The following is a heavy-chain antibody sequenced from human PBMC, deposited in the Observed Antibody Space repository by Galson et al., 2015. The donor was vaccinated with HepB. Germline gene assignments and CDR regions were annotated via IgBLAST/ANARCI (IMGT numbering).Heavy chain of an antibody. CDR2: IIPIFGTA. J-gene: IGHJ4*02. CDR1: GGTFSSYA. D-gene: IGHD2-21*01. CDR3: AGGYCGGDCYLPHAEGY. Sequence: SVKVSCKASGGTFSSYAISWVRQAPGQGLEWMGGIIPIFGTANYAQKFQGRVTITADESTSTAYMELSSLRSEDTAVYYCAGGYCGGDCYLPHAEGYWGQGTLVTVSS. V-gene: IGHV1-69*13.